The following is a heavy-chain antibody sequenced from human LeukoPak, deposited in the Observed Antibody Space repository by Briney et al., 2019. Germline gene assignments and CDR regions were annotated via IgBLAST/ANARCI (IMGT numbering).Heavy chain of an antibody. J-gene: IGHJ4*02. CDR1: GVIFSNYA. CDR2: ISGSGGST. Sequence: PGGSLRLSCAAPGVIFSNYAMSWVRQAPGKGLEWVSGISGSGGSTYYADSVKGRFTISRDNSKNTLYLQMNSLRAEDTAVYYCAKDLGYTSGWSDYWGQGTLVTAAS. V-gene: IGHV3-23*01. CDR3: AKDLGYTSGWSDY. D-gene: IGHD6-19*01.